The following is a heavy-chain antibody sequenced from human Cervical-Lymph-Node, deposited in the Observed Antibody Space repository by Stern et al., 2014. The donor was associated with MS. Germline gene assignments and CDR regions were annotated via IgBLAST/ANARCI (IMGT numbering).Heavy chain of an antibody. J-gene: IGHJ6*02. CDR2: IIPIFGTT. Sequence: VHLVESGAEIKKPGSSVTVSCKTSGDTLSNFAISWVRQAPGQGLEWMGGIIPIFGTTHYAQNFQGRVTLTADQSTGTAYMDLGSLRSEDTAVYYCARDNDDNGMDVWGQGTTITVSS. CDR3: ARDNDDNGMDV. D-gene: IGHD1-1*01. CDR1: GDTLSNFA. V-gene: IGHV1-69*01.